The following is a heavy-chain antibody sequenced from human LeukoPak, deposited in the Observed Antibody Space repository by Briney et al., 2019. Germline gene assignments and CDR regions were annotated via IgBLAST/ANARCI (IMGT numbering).Heavy chain of an antibody. D-gene: IGHD3/OR15-3a*01. CDR3: ARDQYDTWSRRGNFDS. CDR1: GFTFSDYY. J-gene: IGHJ4*02. CDR2: IKLDGSEK. Sequence: GGSLRLSCTASGFTFSDYYMSWIRQAPGKGLEWAANIKLDGSEKNYVDSVKGRFTISRDNTKNSLYLQMNSLRAEDTAVFYCARDQYDTWSRRGNFDSWGQGTLVIVSS. V-gene: IGHV3-7*03.